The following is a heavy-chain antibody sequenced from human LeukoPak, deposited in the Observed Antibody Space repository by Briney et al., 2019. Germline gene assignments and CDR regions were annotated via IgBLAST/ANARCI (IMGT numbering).Heavy chain of an antibody. CDR3: AKDSYSKGDF. Sequence: PGGSLRLSCAASGFTFSSYGMHWVRQAPGKGLEWVANIKNDGAVENYVDSVKGRFTISRDNAKNSLYLQMNSLRAEDTAVYYCAKDSYSKGDFWGQGVLVTVSS. D-gene: IGHD6-13*01. CDR2: IKNDGAVE. V-gene: IGHV3-7*01. CDR1: GFTFSSYG. J-gene: IGHJ4*02.